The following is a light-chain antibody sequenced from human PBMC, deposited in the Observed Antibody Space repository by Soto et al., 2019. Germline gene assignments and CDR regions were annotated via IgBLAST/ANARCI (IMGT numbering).Light chain of an antibody. J-gene: IGLJ1*01. CDR1: SSDVGAYNY. Sequence: QSVLTQPPSASGCPGQSVTISCTGTSSDVGAYNYVSWYQQLPGKAPKLIIYEVSKRPSGVPDRFSGSKSGNTASLTVSGLQAEDEADYYCTSYAGTYSFFYLFGTGTKVTVL. CDR2: EVS. CDR3: TSYAGTYSFFYL. V-gene: IGLV2-8*01.